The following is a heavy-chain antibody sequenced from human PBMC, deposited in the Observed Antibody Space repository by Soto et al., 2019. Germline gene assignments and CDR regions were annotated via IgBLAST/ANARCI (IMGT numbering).Heavy chain of an antibody. J-gene: IGHJ6*02. V-gene: IGHV2-26*01. Sequence: SGPTLVNPTQTLTLTCTVSGFSLSNARMGVSWIRQPPGKALEWLAHIFSNDEKSYSTSLKSRLTISKDTSKSQVVLTITNMDPVDTATYYCARIDCSGCSCYSFGYYYGMDVWGQGTTVTVSS. D-gene: IGHD2-15*01. CDR1: GFSLSNARMG. CDR2: IFSNDEK. CDR3: ARIDCSGCSCYSFGYYYGMDV.